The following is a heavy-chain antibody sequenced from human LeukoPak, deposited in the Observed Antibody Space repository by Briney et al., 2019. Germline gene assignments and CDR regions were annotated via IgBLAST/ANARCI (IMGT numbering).Heavy chain of an antibody. CDR2: ISSNGGST. CDR3: ARDHLGGYR. Sequence: PWGSLRLSCSASGFTFSSYAMHWVRQAPGRGLEYVSAISSNGGSTYCADSVKGRFTISRDNAKNSLYLQMNSLRAEDTAVYYCARDHLGGYRWGQGTLVTVSS. J-gene: IGHJ4*02. CDR1: GFTFSSYA. V-gene: IGHV3-64*04. D-gene: IGHD3-16*01.